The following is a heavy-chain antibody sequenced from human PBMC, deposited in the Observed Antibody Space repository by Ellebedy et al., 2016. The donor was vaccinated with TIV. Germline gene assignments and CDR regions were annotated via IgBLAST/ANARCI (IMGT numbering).Heavy chain of an antibody. V-gene: IGHV1-18*01. CDR3: ARDNGRWEGGSYASIDY. Sequence: ASVKVSXXASGYTFTSYGISWVRQAPGQGLEWMGWISAYNGNTNYAQKFQGRVTITADESTSTAYMELSSLRSEDTAVYYCARDNGRWEGGSYASIDYWGQGTLVTVSS. D-gene: IGHD3-16*01. CDR1: GYTFTSYG. CDR2: ISAYNGNT. J-gene: IGHJ4*02.